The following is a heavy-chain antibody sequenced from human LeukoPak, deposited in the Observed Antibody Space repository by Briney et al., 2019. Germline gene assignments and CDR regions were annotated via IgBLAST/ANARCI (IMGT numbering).Heavy chain of an antibody. V-gene: IGHV3-66*02. CDR2: IYSGGST. D-gene: IGHD3-22*01. CDR1: GFTVSSNY. Sequence: GGSLRLSCAASGFTVSSNYMSWVRQAPGKGLEWVSVIYSGGSTYYADSVKGRFTISRDNSKNMLYLQMNSLRAEDTAVYYCARGRRGYYDSSGYYYFDYWGQGTLVTVSS. J-gene: IGHJ4*02. CDR3: ARGRRGYYDSSGYYYFDY.